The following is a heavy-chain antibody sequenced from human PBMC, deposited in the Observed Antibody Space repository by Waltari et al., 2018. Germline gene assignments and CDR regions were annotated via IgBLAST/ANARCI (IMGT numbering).Heavy chain of an antibody. Sequence: QVQLVQSGAEVKEPGASVRVFCKASGFTFTDYYMHWVRQAPGQGLEWMGWINPNKGGTRYGQKFQGRVTMTRDTSISTAYMELSSLRSDDTAVYFCARDLINYDILAGYYQVYYFDYWGQGTLVTVSS. CDR1: GFTFTDYY. J-gene: IGHJ4*02. V-gene: IGHV1-2*02. CDR3: ARDLINYDILAGYYQVYYFDY. D-gene: IGHD3-9*01. CDR2: INPNKGGT.